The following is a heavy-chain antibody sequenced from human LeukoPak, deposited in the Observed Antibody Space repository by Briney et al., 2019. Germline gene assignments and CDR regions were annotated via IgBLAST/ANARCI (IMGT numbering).Heavy chain of an antibody. CDR2: IRYDGSNK. V-gene: IGHV3-30*02. CDR1: GFTFSSYG. D-gene: IGHD2-2*01. Sequence: GGSLRLSCAASGFTFSSYGMHWVRQAPGKGLEWVAFIRYDGSNKYYADSMKGRFTISRDNSKNTLYLQMNSLRAEDTAVYYCAKDSRPAFPRLGYCSSTSCPNYYFDYWGQGTLVTVSS. J-gene: IGHJ4*02. CDR3: AKDSRPAFPRLGYCSSTSCPNYYFDY.